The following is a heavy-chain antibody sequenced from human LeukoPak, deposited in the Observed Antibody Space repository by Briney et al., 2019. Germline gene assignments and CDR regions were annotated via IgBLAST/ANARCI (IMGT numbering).Heavy chain of an antibody. CDR1: GGSFSGYY. J-gene: IGHJ4*02. Sequence: SQTLSLTCAVYGGSFSGYYWSWIRQPPGKGLEWIGEIKHSGSTNYNPSLKSRVTISVDTSKNQFSLKLSSVTAADTAVYYCATADYYGSGSYWGQGTLVTVSS. D-gene: IGHD3-10*01. CDR3: ATADYYGSGSY. CDR2: IKHSGST. V-gene: IGHV4-34*01.